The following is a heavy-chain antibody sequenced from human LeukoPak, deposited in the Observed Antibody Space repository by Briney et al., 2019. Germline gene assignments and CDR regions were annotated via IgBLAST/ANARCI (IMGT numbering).Heavy chain of an antibody. CDR2: IYHSGST. D-gene: IGHD3-10*01. V-gene: IGHV4-38-2*01. Sequence: PSETLSLTCSVSGYSISSGYYWGWIRQPPGQGLEWIGSIYHSGSTYYNPSLKSRVTISVDTSKNQFSLKLSSVTAVDTAVYYCARTSSMVRGVIGGFLRYWGQGTLVTVSS. CDR1: GYSISSGYY. J-gene: IGHJ4*02. CDR3: ARTSSMVRGVIGGFLRY.